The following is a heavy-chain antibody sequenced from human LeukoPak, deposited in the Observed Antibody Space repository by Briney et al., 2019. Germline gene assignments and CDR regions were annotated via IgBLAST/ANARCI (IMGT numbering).Heavy chain of an antibody. CDR1: GITFSSFW. Sequence: GGSLRLSCVASGITFSSFWKHWVRQAPGKGLEWVANIKQDGGERYYVDSVKGRFTISRDNAKNSLYLQMNNLRAEDTAVYYCARNLFGEANYWGQGTLVTVSS. J-gene: IGHJ4*02. CDR2: IKQDGGER. V-gene: IGHV3-7*01. CDR3: ARNLFGEANY. D-gene: IGHD3-10*01.